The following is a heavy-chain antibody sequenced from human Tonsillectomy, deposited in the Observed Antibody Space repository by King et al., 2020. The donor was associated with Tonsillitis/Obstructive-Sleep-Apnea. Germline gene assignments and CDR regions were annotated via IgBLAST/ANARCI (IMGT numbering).Heavy chain of an antibody. Sequence: VQLVESGGGLVKPGGSLRLSCAASGFTFSDYYMSWIRQAPGKGLEWVSYISSSSSYTNYADSVKGRFTISRDNAKNSLYLQMNSLRAEDTAVYYCARSYDYGDQSMGYWGQGTLVTVSS. D-gene: IGHD4-17*01. V-gene: IGHV3-11*05. CDR1: GFTFSDYY. J-gene: IGHJ4*02. CDR3: ARSYDYGDQSMGY. CDR2: ISSSSSYT.